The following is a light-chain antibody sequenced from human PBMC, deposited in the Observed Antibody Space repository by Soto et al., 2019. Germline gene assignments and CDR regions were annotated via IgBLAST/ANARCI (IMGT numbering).Light chain of an antibody. J-gene: IGKJ5*01. CDR3: QQYDNSPQVT. CDR2: GTS. Sequence: EIVLTQSPGTLSLSPGERATLSCRASQSVSSNYLAWYQQKPGQAPRLLIFGTSSRATGIQDRFSGSGSGTDFTLSISRLEPEDFAVYYCQQYDNSPQVTFGQGTRLEIK. V-gene: IGKV3-20*01. CDR1: QSVSSNY.